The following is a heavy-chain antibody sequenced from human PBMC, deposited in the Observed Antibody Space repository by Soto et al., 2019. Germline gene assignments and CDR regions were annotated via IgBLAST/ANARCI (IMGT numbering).Heavy chain of an antibody. CDR2: INPSGST. D-gene: IGHD6-6*01. J-gene: IGHJ4*02. V-gene: IGHV4-34*01. CDR3: ARVGEYSSSSGNYFDF. CDR1: GGSFSPYY. Sequence: SETLSLTCAVYGGSFSPYYWSWIRQPPGKGLEWIGEINPSGSTNYNPSLKSRVTLLVDTSKNQFSLKLSSVSAADTAVYYCARVGEYSSSSGNYFDFWGQGSLVTVSS.